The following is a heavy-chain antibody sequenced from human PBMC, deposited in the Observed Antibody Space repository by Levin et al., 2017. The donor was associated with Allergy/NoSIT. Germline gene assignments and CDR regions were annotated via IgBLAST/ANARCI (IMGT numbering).Heavy chain of an antibody. Sequence: GGSLRLSCAASGFTFSSYGMHWVRQAPGKGLEWVAVIWYDGSNKYYADSVKGRFTISRDNSKNTLYLQMNSLRAEDTAVYYCAREDLGVRFLEWFPYYDYYGMDGWGQGTTVTVSS. V-gene: IGHV3-33*01. CDR2: IWYDGSNK. CDR1: GFTFSSYG. CDR3: AREDLGVRFLEWFPYYDYYGMDG. J-gene: IGHJ6*02. D-gene: IGHD3-3*01.